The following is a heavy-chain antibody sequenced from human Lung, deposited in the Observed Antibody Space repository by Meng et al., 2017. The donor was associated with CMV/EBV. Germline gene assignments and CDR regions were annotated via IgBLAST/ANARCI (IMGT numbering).Heavy chain of an antibody. CDR3: AREGVFGVVIAGYYGMDV. V-gene: IGHV3-7*01. D-gene: IGHD3-3*01. CDR1: GFTCSSYW. CDR2: IKQDGSEK. J-gene: IGHJ6*02. Sequence: SXAASGFTCSSYWMSWVRQAPGKGLEWVANIKQDGSEKYYVDSMKGRFTISRGNAKNSLYLQMNSLRAEDTAVYYCAREGVFGVVIAGYYGMDVXGQGXTVTVSS.